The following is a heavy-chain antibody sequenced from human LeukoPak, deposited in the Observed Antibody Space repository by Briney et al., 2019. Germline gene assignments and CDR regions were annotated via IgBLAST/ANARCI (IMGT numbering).Heavy chain of an antibody. CDR1: GLIFDDHG. CDR3: VRHSNYESSGQFDY. V-gene: IGHV3-20*04. CDR2: INWNGGST. Sequence: GGSLRLSCAASGLIFDDHGMSWVRQAPGRGLEWVSGINWNGGSTGYADSVKGRFTISRDNAKNSLYLQMNSLRVEDTALYYCVRHSNYESSGQFDYWGQGTLVTVSS. J-gene: IGHJ4*02. D-gene: IGHD3-22*01.